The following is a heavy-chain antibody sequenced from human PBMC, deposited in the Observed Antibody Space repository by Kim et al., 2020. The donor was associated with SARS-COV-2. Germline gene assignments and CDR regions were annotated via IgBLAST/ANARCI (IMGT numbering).Heavy chain of an antibody. Sequence: SETLSLTCAVYGGSFSGYYWSWIRQPPGKGLEWIGEINHSGSTNYNPSLKSRVTISVDTSKNQFSLKLSSVTAADTAVYYCARWLEPYCSGGSCSYYFDYWGQGTLVTVSS. V-gene: IGHV4-34*01. J-gene: IGHJ4*02. CDR2: INHSGST. D-gene: IGHD2-15*01. CDR3: ARWLEPYCSGGSCSYYFDY. CDR1: GGSFSGYY.